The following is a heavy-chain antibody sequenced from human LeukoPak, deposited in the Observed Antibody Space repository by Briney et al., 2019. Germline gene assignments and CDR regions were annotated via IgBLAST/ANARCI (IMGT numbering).Heavy chain of an antibody. V-gene: IGHV1-46*01. CDR3: ARNQEGFDY. Sequence: GASVKVSCKASGYTFTSNYIHWVRQAPGQGLERMGMIYPRDGSTSYAQKFQGRVTVTRDTSTSTVHMELSGLRSEDTAVYYCARNQEGFDYWGQGTLSPSPQ. J-gene: IGHJ4*02. CDR1: GYTFTSNY. CDR2: IYPRDGST.